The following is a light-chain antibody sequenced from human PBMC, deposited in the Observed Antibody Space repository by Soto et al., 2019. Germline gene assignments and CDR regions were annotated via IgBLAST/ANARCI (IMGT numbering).Light chain of an antibody. CDR1: QGIRND. CDR2: AAC. Sequence: AIQMTPSPSSLSASVRDRVTITCRASQGIRNDLGWYRQKPGKAPRLLIYAACSLQSGVPLRFSGSGAGTDFTLTINSLQPDDFATYYCQQYNSYSPTFGQGTKLEIK. J-gene: IGKJ2*01. V-gene: IGKV1-6*02. CDR3: QQYNSYSPT.